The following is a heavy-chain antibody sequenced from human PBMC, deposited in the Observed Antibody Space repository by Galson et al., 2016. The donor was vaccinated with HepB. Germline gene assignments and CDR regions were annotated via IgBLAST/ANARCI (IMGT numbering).Heavy chain of an antibody. D-gene: IGHD5-18*01. CDR1: GGSLSGYY. CDR3: ARKIWRYTYGPFATREGYLDP. CDR2: INHSGST. J-gene: IGHJ5*02. V-gene: IGHV4-34*01. Sequence: SETLSLTCAVYGGSLSGYYWTWIRQSPGKGLEWIGEINHSGSTNYNPSLKSRVTISVDTSKNQFSLKLSSVTAADTAVYYCARKIWRYTYGPFATREGYLDPWGQGTRVTVSS.